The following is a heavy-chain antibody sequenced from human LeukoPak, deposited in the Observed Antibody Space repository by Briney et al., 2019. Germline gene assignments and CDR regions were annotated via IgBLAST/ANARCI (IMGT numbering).Heavy chain of an antibody. CDR3: ARDPEITIFGVGDAFDI. CDR1: GGSISSGGYY. V-gene: IGHV4-30-2*01. CDR2: IYHSGST. D-gene: IGHD3-3*01. Sequence: SQTLSLTCTVSGGSISSGGYYWSWIRQPPGKGLEWIGYIYHSGSTYYNPSLKSRVTISVDRSKNQFSLKLSSVTAADTAVYYCARDPEITIFGVGDAFDIWGQGTMVTVSS. J-gene: IGHJ3*02.